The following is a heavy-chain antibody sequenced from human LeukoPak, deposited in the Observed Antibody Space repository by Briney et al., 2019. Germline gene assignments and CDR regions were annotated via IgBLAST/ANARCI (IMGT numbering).Heavy chain of an antibody. CDR2: IYARGNT. J-gene: IGHJ5*02. V-gene: IGHV4-4*07. CDR1: GGSISNYY. Sequence: PSETLSLTCTVSGGSISNYYWSWIRQPAGKGLEWIGLIYARGNTNYNPSLKSRVTMSIDTSKNQFSLKLTSVTAADTAVYFCARGFDYGDYWFDPWGQGSLVTVSS. CDR3: ARGFDYGDYWFDP. D-gene: IGHD4-17*01.